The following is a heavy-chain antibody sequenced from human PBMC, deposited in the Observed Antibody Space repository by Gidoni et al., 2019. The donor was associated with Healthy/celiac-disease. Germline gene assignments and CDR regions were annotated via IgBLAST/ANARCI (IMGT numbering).Heavy chain of an antibody. D-gene: IGHD2-21*02. Sequence: QVQLVESGGGVVQPGRSLRLSCAASGFTFSSYGMHWVRQAPGKGLEWVAVISYDGSNKYYADSVKGRFTISRDNSKNTLYLQMNSLRAEDTAVYYCANGYGGNSGSFDYWGQGTLVTVSS. CDR2: ISYDGSNK. CDR3: ANGYGGNSGSFDY. J-gene: IGHJ4*02. V-gene: IGHV3-30*18. CDR1: GFTFSSYG.